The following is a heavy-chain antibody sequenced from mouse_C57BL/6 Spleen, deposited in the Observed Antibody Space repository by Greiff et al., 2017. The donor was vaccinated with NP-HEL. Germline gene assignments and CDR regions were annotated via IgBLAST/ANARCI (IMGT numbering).Heavy chain of an antibody. CDR3: ARLRLPLYAMDD. CDR1: GYAFSSYW. D-gene: IGHD2-2*01. CDR2: IYPGDGDT. Sequence: VQLQQSGAELVKPGASVKISCKASGYAFSSYWMNWVKQRPGKGLEWIGQIYPGDGDTNYNGKFKGKATLTADKSSSTAYMQLSSLTSEDSAVYFCARLRLPLYAMDDWGQGTSVTVSS. J-gene: IGHJ4*01. V-gene: IGHV1-80*01.